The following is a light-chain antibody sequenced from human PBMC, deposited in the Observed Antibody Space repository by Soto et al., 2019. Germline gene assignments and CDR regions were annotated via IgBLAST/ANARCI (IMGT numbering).Light chain of an antibody. Sequence: DIVMTQSPLSLPATPGEPASISCRSSQSLLHSNGYNYLDWYLQKPGQSPQLLIYLGSNRASGVPDRFSGSGSGTDFTLKISRVEAEDVGVYYCMQALQTPYTFGQGTKLXIK. V-gene: IGKV2-28*01. CDR2: LGS. CDR1: QSLLHSNGYNY. CDR3: MQALQTPYT. J-gene: IGKJ2*01.